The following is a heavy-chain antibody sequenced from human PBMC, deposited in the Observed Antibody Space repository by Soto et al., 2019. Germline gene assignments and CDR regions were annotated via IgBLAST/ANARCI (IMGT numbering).Heavy chain of an antibody. J-gene: IGHJ3*01. D-gene: IGHD3-10*01. CDR1: GFTFSSYT. CDR3: AKDPNTHLLGCFEF. CDR2: VSGTGTRR. Sequence: GGSLRLSCAASGFTFSSYTMSWVRQAPGKGLEWVSGVSGTGTRRYYADSVKGRFTISRDNSESTLSLQMNSLRDEDTAVYYCAKDPNTHLLGCFEFRGQGTMVTVSS. V-gene: IGHV3-23*01.